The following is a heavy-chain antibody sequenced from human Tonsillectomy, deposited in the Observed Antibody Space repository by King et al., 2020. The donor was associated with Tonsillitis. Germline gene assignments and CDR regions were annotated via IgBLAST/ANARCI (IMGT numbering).Heavy chain of an antibody. V-gene: IGHV3-30*18. D-gene: IGHD6-19*01. J-gene: IGHJ4*02. CDR1: GFTFSSYG. CDR3: AKEVAVAGGLDY. Sequence: LVESGGGVVQPGRSLRLYCAASGFTFSSYGMHWVRQAPGKGLEWMAVISYDGSNKYYADSVKGRFTISRDNSKNTLYLQMNSLRAEDTAVYYCAKEVAVAGGLDYWGQGALVTVAS. CDR2: ISYDGSNK.